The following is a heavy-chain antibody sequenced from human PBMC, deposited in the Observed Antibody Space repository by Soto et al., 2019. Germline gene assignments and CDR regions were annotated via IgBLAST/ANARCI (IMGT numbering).Heavy chain of an antibody. J-gene: IGHJ5*02. CDR3: ASGSFCSSTSCVTYNWFDP. CDR1: GGSFSGYY. Sequence: SETLSLTCAVYGGSFSGYYWSWIRQPPGKGLEWIGEINHSGSTNYNPSLKSRVTISVDTSKNQFSLKLSSVTAADTAVYYCASGSFCSSTSCVTYNWFDPWGQGTLVTVSS. D-gene: IGHD2-2*01. CDR2: INHSGST. V-gene: IGHV4-34*01.